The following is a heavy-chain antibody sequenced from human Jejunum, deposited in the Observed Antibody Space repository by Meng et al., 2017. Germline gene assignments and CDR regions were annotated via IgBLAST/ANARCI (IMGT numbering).Heavy chain of an antibody. V-gene: IGHV4-4*02. CDR2: VWHSGAT. CDR1: GDFTSSSDR. Sequence: SETLSLTCAVSGDFTSSSDRWTWVRQAPGRGLEWIGEVWHSGATYYNPSLESRLTISIDTSNHRFSLELSSATAADTAVYYCAGGVLERYFDYWGQGALVTVSS. J-gene: IGHJ4*02. CDR3: AGGVLERYFDY. D-gene: IGHD3-10*01.